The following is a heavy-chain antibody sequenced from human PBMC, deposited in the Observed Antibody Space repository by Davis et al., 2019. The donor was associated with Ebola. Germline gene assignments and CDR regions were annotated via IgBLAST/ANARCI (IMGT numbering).Heavy chain of an antibody. CDR3: AKDAPLRPHWFDP. D-gene: IGHD3-16*01. CDR1: GFTFSSYA. V-gene: IGHV3-23*01. J-gene: IGHJ5*02. CDR2: ISGSGGST. Sequence: GESLKISCAASGFTFSSYAMSWVRQAPGKGLEWVSAISGSGGSTYYADSVKGRFTISRDNSKNTLYMQMNSLRAEDTALYYCAKDAPLRPHWFDPWGQGTLVTVSS.